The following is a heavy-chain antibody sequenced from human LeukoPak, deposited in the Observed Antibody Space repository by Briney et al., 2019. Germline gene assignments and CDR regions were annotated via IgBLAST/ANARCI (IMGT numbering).Heavy chain of an antibody. D-gene: IGHD2-2*01. CDR2: IYYSGRT. V-gene: IGHV4-39*01. J-gene: IGHJ4*02. Sequence: PSETLSLTCTVSGDSISSSSNYWGWIRQPPGKGLEWVGDIYYSGRTYYNPSLKSQVTISVDTSKNQFSLELSSVTAADTAVYYCARRQPAYYFDYWGQGTLVTVSS. CDR1: GDSISSSSNY. CDR3: ARRQPAYYFDY.